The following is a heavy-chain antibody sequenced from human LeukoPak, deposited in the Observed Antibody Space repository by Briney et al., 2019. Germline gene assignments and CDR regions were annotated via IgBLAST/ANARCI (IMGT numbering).Heavy chain of an antibody. Sequence: GGSLRLSCAASGFTFSNYWIHWVRQAPGKGLVWVSRINSDGINTSYADSVKGRFTISRDNAKNTLNLQMNSLTVGDTAVYYCAREDSTRSGVRELDYWGQGILVTVSS. J-gene: IGHJ4*02. CDR1: GFTFSNYW. D-gene: IGHD3-10*01. CDR3: AREDSTRSGVRELDY. V-gene: IGHV3-74*01. CDR2: INSDGINT.